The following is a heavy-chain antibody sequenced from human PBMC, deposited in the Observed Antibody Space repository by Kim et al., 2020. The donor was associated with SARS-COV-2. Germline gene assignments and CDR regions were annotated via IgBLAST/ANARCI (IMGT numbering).Heavy chain of an antibody. V-gene: IGHV4-39*01. J-gene: IGHJ4*02. CDR2: GNT. CDR3: AGAIWVVDY. D-gene: IGHD2-15*01. Sequence: GNTYYNPSLKSRVTMSVDTSKTQFSLQLSSVTAADTAVYYCAGAIWVVDYWGQGTLVTVSS.